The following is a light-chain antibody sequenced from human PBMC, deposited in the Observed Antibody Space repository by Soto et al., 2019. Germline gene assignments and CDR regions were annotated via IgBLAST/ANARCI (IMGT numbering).Light chain of an antibody. CDR2: GNV. Sequence: QSVLTQPPSVSGAPGQRVTISCTGSSSNIGAGYDVHWYQQLPGTAPKLLIYGNVNRPSGVSDRFSGSKSGTSASLAITGLQAEDEADYYCQYYDSSHYVFGTGTKLTVL. J-gene: IGLJ1*01. CDR3: QYYDSSHYV. V-gene: IGLV1-40*01. CDR1: SSNIGAGYD.